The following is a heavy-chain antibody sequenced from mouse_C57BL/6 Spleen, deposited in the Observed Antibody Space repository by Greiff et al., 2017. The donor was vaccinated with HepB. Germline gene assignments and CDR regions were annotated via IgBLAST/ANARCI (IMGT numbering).Heavy chain of an antibody. D-gene: IGHD1-1*01. Sequence: QVQLQQPGAELVKPGASVKLSCKASGYTFTSYWMHWVKQRPGQGLEWIGMIHPNSGSTNYNEKFKSKATLTVDKSSSTAYMQLSSLTSEDSAVYYCARTAFITPFYYAMDYWGQGTSVTVSS. V-gene: IGHV1-64*01. CDR3: ARTAFITPFYYAMDY. J-gene: IGHJ4*01. CDR1: GYTFTSYW. CDR2: IHPNSGST.